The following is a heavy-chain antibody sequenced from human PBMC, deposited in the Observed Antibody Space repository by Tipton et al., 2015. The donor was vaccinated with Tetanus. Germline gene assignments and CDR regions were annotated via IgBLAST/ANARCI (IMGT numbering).Heavy chain of an antibody. D-gene: IGHD1-26*01. J-gene: IGHJ6*02. CDR3: AKSSTVGDTFPVVLNSVYARQV. V-gene: IGHV1-2*02. CDR2: INPKNDVT. CDR1: GGTLRSYA. Sequence: QLVQSGPEVKKPGSSVKVSCKASGGTLRSYAITWVRQAPGQGLEWLGWINPKNDVTRYARGFRGRVTMSSETSINTAFMVLRGLKSDDTAVVYCAKSSTVGDTFPVVLNSVYARQVWGQGTTGTVSS.